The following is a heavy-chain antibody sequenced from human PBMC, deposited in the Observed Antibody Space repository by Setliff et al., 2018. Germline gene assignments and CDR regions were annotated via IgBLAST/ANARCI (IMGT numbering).Heavy chain of an antibody. CDR3: AGGQPLVRKYYYYMDV. CDR2: IIPMFGT. CDR1: GYSFTLYA. D-gene: IGHD3-10*01. Sequence: SVKVSCKASGYSFTLYAMHWMRQAPGQRLVWMGGIIPMFGTNYAQKFQGRVTITADESTSTAYMELSSLGSEDTAVYYCAGGQPLVRKYYYYMDVWGKGTTVTVSS. V-gene: IGHV1-69*13. J-gene: IGHJ6*03.